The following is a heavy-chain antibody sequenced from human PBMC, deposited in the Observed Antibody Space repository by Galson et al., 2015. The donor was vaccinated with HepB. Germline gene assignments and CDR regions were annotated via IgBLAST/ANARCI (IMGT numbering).Heavy chain of an antibody. V-gene: IGHV3-21*01. J-gene: IGHJ3*02. Sequence: SLRLSCAASGFTFSSYNMNWVRQGPGKGLEWVSCITSSRSDIHYADSVKGRFTISRDSAKNSLYLQMNSLRAEDTAVYYCASGGSGIAVADDDAFDIWGHGTMVTVSS. D-gene: IGHD6-19*01. CDR1: GFTFSSYN. CDR3: ASGGSGIAVADDDAFDI. CDR2: ITSSRSDI.